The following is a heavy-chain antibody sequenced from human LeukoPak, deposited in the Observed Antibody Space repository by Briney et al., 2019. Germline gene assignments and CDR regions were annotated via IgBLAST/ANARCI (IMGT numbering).Heavy chain of an antibody. CDR1: GYTFTTDY. J-gene: IGHJ2*01. Sequence: ASVKVSCKASGYTFTTDYIHWVRQAPGQGLEWMGIINPSSGSTSYAQKFQGRVTMTRDTSTSTVYMELSSLRSEDTAVYYCARRLDWYFDLWGRGTLVTVSS. V-gene: IGHV1-46*01. CDR3: ARRLDWYFDL. CDR2: INPSSGST. D-gene: IGHD6-19*01.